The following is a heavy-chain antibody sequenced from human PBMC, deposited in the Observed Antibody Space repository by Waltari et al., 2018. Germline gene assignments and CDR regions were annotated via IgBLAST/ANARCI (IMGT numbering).Heavy chain of an antibody. CDR3: AREIGGWATVTLDAFDI. V-gene: IGHV4-61*02. J-gene: IGHJ3*02. CDR2: IYSGGST. Sequence: QVQLQESGPGLVKPSQTLSLTCTVSGGSISSGSYYWSWIRQPAGKGLEWVSVIYSGGSTYYADSVKGRFTISRDNAKNSLYLQMNSLRAEDTAVYYCAREIGGWATVTLDAFDIWGQGTMVTVSS. CDR1: GGSISSGSYY. D-gene: IGHD4-17*01.